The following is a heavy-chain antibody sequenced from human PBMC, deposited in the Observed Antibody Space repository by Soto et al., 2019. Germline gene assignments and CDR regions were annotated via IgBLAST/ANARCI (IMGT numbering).Heavy chain of an antibody. D-gene: IGHD3-10*01. J-gene: IGHJ6*02. CDR1: GYTFTNYD. Sequence: QVHLVQSGAEVKKPGASVKVSCKASGYTFTNYDINWVRQAPGQGLEWMGWISTYTGNTNYAQKLQGRSTMTTDTSTSPAYMELRSLRSDDTAVYYCAGGYYYGSGRPTPGGMDVWGQGTTVTDSS. V-gene: IGHV1-18*01. CDR2: ISTYTGNT. CDR3: AGGYYYGSGRPTPGGMDV.